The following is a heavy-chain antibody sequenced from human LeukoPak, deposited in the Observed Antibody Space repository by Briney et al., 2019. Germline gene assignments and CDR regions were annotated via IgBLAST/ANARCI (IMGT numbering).Heavy chain of an antibody. V-gene: IGHV4-30-2*01. D-gene: IGHD5-24*01. CDR2: IYHSGST. Sequence: SETLSLTCTVSSGSISSGGYSWSWIRQPPGKGLEWIGYIYHSGSTYYNPSLKSRVTISVDRSKNQFSLKLSSVTAADTAVYYCARERGDGYPSHAFDIWGQGTMVTVSS. CDR1: SGSISSGGYS. CDR3: ARERGDGYPSHAFDI. J-gene: IGHJ3*02.